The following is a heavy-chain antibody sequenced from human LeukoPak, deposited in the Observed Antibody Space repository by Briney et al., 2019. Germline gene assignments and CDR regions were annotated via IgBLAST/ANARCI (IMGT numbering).Heavy chain of an antibody. D-gene: IGHD2-2*01. V-gene: IGHV3-48*04. CDR2: ISSSGSTI. CDR1: GFTFSSYT. Sequence: GGSLRLSCAGSGFTFSSYTMNWVRQAPGKGLESVSYISSSGSTIFYADSVKGRFTISRDNAKSSLYLQMNSLRAEDSAVYYCARDVLEYAGSSGAFDCWGQGALVTVSS. J-gene: IGHJ4*02. CDR3: ARDVLEYAGSSGAFDC.